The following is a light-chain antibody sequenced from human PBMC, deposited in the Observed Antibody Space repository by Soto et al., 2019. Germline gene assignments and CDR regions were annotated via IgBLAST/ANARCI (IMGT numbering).Light chain of an antibody. CDR1: SSDVGGYNY. J-gene: IGLJ3*02. V-gene: IGLV2-14*01. CDR3: ASLKGSRTLVV. CDR2: GVS. Sequence: QSALTQPASVSGSPGQSITISCTGTSSDVGGYNYVSWYQQLPGKAPKLIIYGVSNRPSGVSDRFSGSKSGNTASLTICGLHAGGEADYYCASLKGSRTLVVFGAGTEATVL.